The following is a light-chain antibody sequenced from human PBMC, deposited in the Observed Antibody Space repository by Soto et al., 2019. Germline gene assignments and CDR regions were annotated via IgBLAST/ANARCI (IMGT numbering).Light chain of an antibody. Sequence: QSVLTQPASVSGSTEQSITIYCTGTSSDDGGYKYVSWYQQLPGRAPKLIISEVSNRPSGVSDRFTGSKSGNTASLTISGLQTEDEGDYYCSSYTSSSTSVVFGGGTQLTVL. CDR1: SSDDGGYKY. CDR3: SSYTSSSTSVV. V-gene: IGLV2-14*01. CDR2: EVS. J-gene: IGLJ2*01.